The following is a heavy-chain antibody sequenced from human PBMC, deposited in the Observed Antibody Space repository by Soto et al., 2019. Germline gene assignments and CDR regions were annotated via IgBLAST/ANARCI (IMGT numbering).Heavy chain of an antibody. CDR3: ARVVGKPPPSGYSYGMDV. CDR2: ISSSGSTI. V-gene: IGHV3-48*03. J-gene: IGHJ6*02. CDR1: GFTFSSYE. Sequence: GGSLRLSCAASGFTFSSYEMNWVRQAPGKGLEWVSYISSSGSTIYYTDSVKGRFTISRDNAKTSLYLQMNSLRAEDTAVYYCARVVGKPPPSGYSYGMDVWGPGTTVTVSS.